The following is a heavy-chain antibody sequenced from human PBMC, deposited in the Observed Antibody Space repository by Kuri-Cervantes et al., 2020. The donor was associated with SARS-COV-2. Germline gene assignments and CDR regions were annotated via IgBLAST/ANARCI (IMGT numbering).Heavy chain of an antibody. D-gene: IGHD6-13*01. J-gene: IGHJ4*02. CDR1: GYSISSGYY. CDR2: IYHSGST. CDR3: ARVPIAAPEY. Sequence: SETLSLTCTVSGYSISSGYYWGWIRQPPGKGLEWIGSIYHSGSTYYNPSLKSRVTISVDTSKNQFPLKLSSVTAADTAVYYCARVPIAAPEYWGQGTLVTVSS. V-gene: IGHV4-38-2*02.